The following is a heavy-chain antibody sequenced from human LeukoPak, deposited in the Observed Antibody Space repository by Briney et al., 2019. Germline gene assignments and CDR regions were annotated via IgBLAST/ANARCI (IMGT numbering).Heavy chain of an antibody. J-gene: IGHJ6*02. D-gene: IGHD3-16*01. CDR2: ISYDGSNK. CDR3: ARHFSDYVCMDV. Sequence: GRSLRLSCAASEFIFGSYTMHWVRQVPGKGLEWVAIISYDGSNKYYADSVKGRFTISRDNSKNTLYLQMNSLRPEDTAVYYCARHFSDYVCMDVWGQGTTVTVSS. CDR1: EFIFGSYT. V-gene: IGHV3-30-3*01.